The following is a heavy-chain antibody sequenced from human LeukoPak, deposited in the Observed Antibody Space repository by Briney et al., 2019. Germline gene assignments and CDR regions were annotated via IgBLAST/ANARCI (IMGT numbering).Heavy chain of an antibody. CDR2: INPDSGDT. V-gene: IGHV1-2*02. CDR3: ARENIIGGIIDGEDY. J-gene: IGHJ4*02. CDR1: GYTFTDRY. Sequence: GASVKVSCKASGYTFTDRYVHWVRQAPGQGLEWMGWINPDSGDTYYAQKFQGRITMNRDTSITTVYMELTRLRSDDTAVYYCARENIIGGIIDGEDYWGQGTLVTVSS. D-gene: IGHD3-16*01.